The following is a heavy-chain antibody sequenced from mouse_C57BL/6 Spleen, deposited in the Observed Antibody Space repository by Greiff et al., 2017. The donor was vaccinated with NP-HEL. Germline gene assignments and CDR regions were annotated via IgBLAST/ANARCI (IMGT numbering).Heavy chain of an antibody. CDR2: IDPEDGDT. CDR1: GFNIKDYY. Sequence: EVQLKESGAELVRPGASVKLSCTASGFNIKDYYMHWVKQRPEQGLEWIGRIDPEDGDTEYAPKFQGKATMTADTSSNTAYLQLSSLTSEDTAVYYCTTGDYDDDYYAMDYWGQGTSVTVSS. CDR3: TTGDYDDDYYAMDY. D-gene: IGHD2-4*01. J-gene: IGHJ4*01. V-gene: IGHV14-1*01.